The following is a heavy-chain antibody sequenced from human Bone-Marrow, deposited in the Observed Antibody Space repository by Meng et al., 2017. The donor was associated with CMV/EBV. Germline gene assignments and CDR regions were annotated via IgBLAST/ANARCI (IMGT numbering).Heavy chain of an antibody. J-gene: IGHJ6*01. D-gene: IGHD3-10*01. CDR1: GYTFTSYD. V-gene: IGHV1-8*01. Sequence: ASVKVSCKASGYTFTSYDINWVRQVPGRGLEWMGWMNPNSGNTGYAQKFQGRVTLTRSTSISTAYMELSSLRSEDTAVYYCARESSPPLGAPTYYYYYGVDVWGQGTTVTVSS. CDR3: ARESSPPLGAPTYYYYYGVDV. CDR2: MNPNSGNT.